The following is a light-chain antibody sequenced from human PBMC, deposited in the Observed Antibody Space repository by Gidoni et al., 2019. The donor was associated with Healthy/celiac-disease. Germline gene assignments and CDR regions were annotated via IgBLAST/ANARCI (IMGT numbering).Light chain of an antibody. Sequence: EIVLTQPPGTLSLSPGERATLSCRASQSVCSSYLAWYQKNPGQAPSLLSFGASSRATGIPDSSSGSGSGTDFTLTISRLEPEDFAVYYCQQYGSSPPTFGQGSKVEIK. CDR1: QSVCSSY. CDR3: QQYGSSPPT. J-gene: IGKJ1*01. CDR2: GAS. V-gene: IGKV3-20*01.